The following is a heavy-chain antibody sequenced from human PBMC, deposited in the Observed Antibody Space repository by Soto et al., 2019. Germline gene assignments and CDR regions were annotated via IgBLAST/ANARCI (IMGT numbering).Heavy chain of an antibody. D-gene: IGHD2-21*02. CDR3: ASGRAYCGGDCYGDAFDV. CDR2: IYSSGST. Sequence: QVQLQESGPGLVKPSETLSLTCTVSGGSVSSGSYYWSWIRQPPGKGLEWIGYIYSSGSTNYNPSLKSRVTISVDTSKGQFPLKLSSVTAAGTAVYYCASGRAYCGGDCYGDAFDVWGQGTMVTVSS. CDR1: GGSVSSGSYY. V-gene: IGHV4-61*01. J-gene: IGHJ3*01.